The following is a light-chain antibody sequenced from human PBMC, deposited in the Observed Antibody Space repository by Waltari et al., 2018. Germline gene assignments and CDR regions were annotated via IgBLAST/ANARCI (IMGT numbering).Light chain of an antibody. CDR3: QVWDANTDPGV. Sequence: SYVLTQPPSVAVAPGETARVTCGGNNIERTSGHWYQQKPGQAPVLVISYDSDRPSGIPERFSGSNSGDTATLTISRVEAGDEADYYCQVWDANTDPGVFGTGTEVTVL. CDR2: YDS. CDR1: NIERTS. J-gene: IGLJ1*01. V-gene: IGLV3-21*01.